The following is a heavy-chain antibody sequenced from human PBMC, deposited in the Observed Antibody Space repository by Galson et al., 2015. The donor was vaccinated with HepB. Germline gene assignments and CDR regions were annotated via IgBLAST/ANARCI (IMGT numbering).Heavy chain of an antibody. Sequence: SCKASGYTFTTCAMHWVRQAPGQRLEWMGWINVDNGNTEYSQKLQGRVTITRDTSANTAYMELSSLRSEDTAVYYCAKDLTNTYKYFYFGMDVWGQGTTVTVSS. D-gene: IGHD4/OR15-4a*01. CDR3: AKDLTNTYKYFYFGMDV. J-gene: IGHJ6*02. V-gene: IGHV1-3*01. CDR2: INVDNGNT. CDR1: GYTFTTCA.